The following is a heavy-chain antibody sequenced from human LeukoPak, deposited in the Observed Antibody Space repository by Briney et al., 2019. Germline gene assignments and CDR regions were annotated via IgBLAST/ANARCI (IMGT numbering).Heavy chain of an antibody. Sequence: ASVRVSCKASGYTFISYQMHWVRQAPGQGLEWMGIINPTGGSTSHAQKFQGRVTMTRDTSTSTVYMELSSLRSEDTAVYYCARKGSSSCFDYWGQGTLVTASS. CDR2: INPTGGST. V-gene: IGHV1-46*01. CDR3: ARKGSSSCFDY. CDR1: GYTFISYQ. J-gene: IGHJ4*02. D-gene: IGHD6-6*01.